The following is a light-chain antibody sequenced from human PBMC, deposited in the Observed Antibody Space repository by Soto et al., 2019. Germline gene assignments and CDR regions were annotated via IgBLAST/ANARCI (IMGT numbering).Light chain of an antibody. CDR3: CSYATSRTVV. J-gene: IGLJ3*02. V-gene: IGLV2-23*01. CDR2: EGS. Sequence: QSALTQTASVSASPGQSITISCSGTSSDVGSYNLVSWYQHYPGKAPKLIIYEGSRRPSGVSDRFSGSKSGNTASLTISGLQAEDEADYYRCSYATSRTVVFGGGTKLTVL. CDR1: SSDVGSYNL.